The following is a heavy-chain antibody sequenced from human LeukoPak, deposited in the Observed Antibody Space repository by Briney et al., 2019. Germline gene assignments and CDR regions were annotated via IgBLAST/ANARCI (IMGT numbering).Heavy chain of an antibody. J-gene: IGHJ4*02. D-gene: IGHD6-13*01. CDR1: GGSISSYY. V-gene: IGHV4-59*12. CDR3: ARDSRGIAAAGG. Sequence: PSETLSLTCTVSGGSISSYYWSWIRQPPGKGLEWIGYIYYSGSTNYNPSLKSRVTISVDTSKNQFSLKLSSVTAADTAMYYCARDSRGIAAAGGWGQGTLVTVSS. CDR2: IYYSGST.